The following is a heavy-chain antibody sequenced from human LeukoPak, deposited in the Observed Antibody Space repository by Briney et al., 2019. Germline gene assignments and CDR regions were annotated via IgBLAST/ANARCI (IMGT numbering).Heavy chain of an antibody. Sequence: GGSLRPSCAAAGFTFNNHAIHWVRQAPGKGLEWVSAISASDGSTYYADSVKGPFTISRANSKTTMYLQMSSLRPEDTAIFFCARGYCNNASCYWSFDLWGRGTLVTVSS. V-gene: IGHV3-23*01. CDR2: ISASDGST. CDR1: GFTFNNHA. CDR3: ARGYCNNASCYWSFDL. D-gene: IGHD2-2*01. J-gene: IGHJ2*01.